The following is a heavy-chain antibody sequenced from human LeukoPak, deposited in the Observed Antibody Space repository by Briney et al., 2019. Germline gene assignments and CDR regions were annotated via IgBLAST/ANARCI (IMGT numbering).Heavy chain of an antibody. CDR2: IYYSGGT. CDR1: GGSISGTTYY. Sequence: PSETLSLTCTVSGGSISGTTYYWGWNRQPPGGGLEWIGSIYYSGGTYYNPSLKTRVTISVDTSKNQFSLNLTSVTAADTAVYYCARHPNQPSNPRGTLFDPWGQGTLVTVSS. V-gene: IGHV4-39*01. D-gene: IGHD1-14*01. J-gene: IGHJ5*02. CDR3: ARHPNQPSNPRGTLFDP.